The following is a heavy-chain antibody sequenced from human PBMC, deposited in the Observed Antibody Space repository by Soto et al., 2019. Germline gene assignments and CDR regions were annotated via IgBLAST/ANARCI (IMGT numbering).Heavy chain of an antibody. CDR1: GYTFTSYA. Sequence: GASVKVSCKASGYTFTSYAMHWVRQAPGQRLEWMGWINAGNGNTKYSQKFQGRVTITRDTSASTAYMELSSLRSEDTAVYYCAREGIVVVPAALNWFDPWGQGTLVTVSS. CDR3: AREGIVVVPAALNWFDP. CDR2: INAGNGNT. V-gene: IGHV1-3*01. J-gene: IGHJ5*02. D-gene: IGHD2-2*01.